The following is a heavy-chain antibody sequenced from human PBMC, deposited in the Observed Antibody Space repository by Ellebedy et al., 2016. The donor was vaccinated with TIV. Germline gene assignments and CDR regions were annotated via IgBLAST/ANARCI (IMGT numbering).Heavy chain of an antibody. CDR2: INHSGST. Sequence: SETLSLTCAVYGGSFSDYYWTWIRQPPGKGLEWIGEINHSGSTNYNPSLKSRVSISVETSKNQFSLRLTSVTAADTAIFYCARGLVSGRALDYWGQGTLVTVSS. J-gene: IGHJ4*02. V-gene: IGHV4-34*01. D-gene: IGHD2-15*01. CDR3: ARGLVSGRALDY. CDR1: GGSFSDYY.